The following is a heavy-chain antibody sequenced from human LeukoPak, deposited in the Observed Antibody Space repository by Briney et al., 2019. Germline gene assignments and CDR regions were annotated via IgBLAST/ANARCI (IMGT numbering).Heavy chain of an antibody. CDR1: GFTFRSYW. CDR3: ARDSPYSDRFAYDY. J-gene: IGHJ4*02. D-gene: IGHD1-26*01. CDR2: INLDGSEK. Sequence: SGGSLRLSCAASGFTFRSYWMSWVRQAPGEGLEWVANINLDGSEKYYVDSVKGRYTISRDNAKNSLYLQMRSLRAEDTAIYYCARDSPYSDRFAYDYWGQGTLVTVSS. V-gene: IGHV3-7*01.